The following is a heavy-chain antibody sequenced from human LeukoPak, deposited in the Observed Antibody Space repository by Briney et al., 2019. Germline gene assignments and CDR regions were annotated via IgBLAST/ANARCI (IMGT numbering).Heavy chain of an antibody. CDR1: GFIFRKYA. CDR3: QKTAYDILTGQPLSFDY. D-gene: IGHD3-9*01. J-gene: IGHJ4*02. CDR2: ISGSGGTT. V-gene: IGHV3-23*01. Sequence: PGGALRLSSAAAGFIFRKYAMSWVGKDGGKGMEWGANISGSGGTTYYVDPVKARFTISRDNSKNTLYLQMNSLRAEDRVVFFWQKTAYDILTGQPLSFDYWGQGTLVTVSS.